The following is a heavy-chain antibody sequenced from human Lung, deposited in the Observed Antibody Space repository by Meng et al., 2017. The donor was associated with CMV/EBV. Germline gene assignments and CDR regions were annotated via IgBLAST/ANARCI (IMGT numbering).Heavy chain of an antibody. CDR1: GYTFINHD. V-gene: IGHV1-8*01. CDR2: MNSNSGNT. D-gene: IGHD1-1*01. J-gene: IGHJ5*02. CDR3: MRGAVATGRDWFDP. Sequence: ASXXVSXKAYGYTFINHDINWVRQAAGQGLGWMGWMNSNSGNTGHAQKFQGRVTMTRDTSESTAYMELRSLRAEDTAAYYCMRGAVATGRDWFDPWGQGAVVTVSS.